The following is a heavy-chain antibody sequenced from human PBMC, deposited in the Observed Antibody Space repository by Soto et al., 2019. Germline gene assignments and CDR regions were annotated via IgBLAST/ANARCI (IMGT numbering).Heavy chain of an antibody. CDR1: GYTFTSYG. CDR2: ISAYNGNT. CDR3: ARVPRIAAAGYFDY. D-gene: IGHD6-13*01. J-gene: IGHJ4*02. Sequence: GASVKVSCKASGYTFTSYGISWVRQATGQGLEWMGWISAYNGNTNYAQKLQGRVTMTTDTSTSTAYMELRSLRSDDTAVYYCARVPRIAAAGYFDYWGQGTLVTVSS. V-gene: IGHV1-18*01.